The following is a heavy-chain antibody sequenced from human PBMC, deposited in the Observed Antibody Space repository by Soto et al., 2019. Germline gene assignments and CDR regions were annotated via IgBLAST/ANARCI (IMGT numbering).Heavy chain of an antibody. V-gene: IGHV3-7*04. Sequence: PGGSLRLSCAASGFTLSSYWMTWVRQAPGNGLEWVANIKQDGSEKYYVDSVKGRFTISRDNAKNSLYLQMNSLRAEDTAVYYCARAYYYGSGSYIPYFGYWGQGALVTVSS. CDR1: GFTLSSYW. D-gene: IGHD3-10*01. J-gene: IGHJ4*02. CDR2: IKQDGSEK. CDR3: ARAYYYGSGSYIPYFGY.